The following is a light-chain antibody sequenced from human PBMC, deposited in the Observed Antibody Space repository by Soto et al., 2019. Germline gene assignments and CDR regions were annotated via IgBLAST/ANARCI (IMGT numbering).Light chain of an antibody. CDR3: SSYTSSSPRV. CDR2: EVS. J-gene: IGLJ3*02. CDR1: SSDVGGYNY. Sequence: QSVLTQPASVSGSPGQSITISCTGTSSDVGGYNYVSWYQQHPGKAPKLMIYEVSNRPSGVSNRFSGSKSGNTASLTISGLRAEEEADYYSSSYTSSSPRVFGGGTQLTVL. V-gene: IGLV2-14*01.